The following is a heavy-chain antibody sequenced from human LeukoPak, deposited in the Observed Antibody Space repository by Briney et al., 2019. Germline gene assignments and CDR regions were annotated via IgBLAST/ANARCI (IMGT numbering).Heavy chain of an antibody. Sequence: GGSLRLSCAASGFTLSSYGMSWVRQAPGKGLEWVSAISGSGGSTYYADSVKGRFTISRDNSKNTLYLQMDSLRAEDTAVYYCAKSATGIYYYYDSSGYPLDYWGQGTLVTVSS. D-gene: IGHD3-22*01. CDR2: ISGSGGST. V-gene: IGHV3-23*01. CDR3: AKSATGIYYYYDSSGYPLDY. J-gene: IGHJ4*02. CDR1: GFTLSSYG.